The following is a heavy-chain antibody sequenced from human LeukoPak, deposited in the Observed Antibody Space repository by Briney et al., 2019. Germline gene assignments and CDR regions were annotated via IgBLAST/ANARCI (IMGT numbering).Heavy chain of an antibody. CDR2: MYPGDSDS. CDR1: GYSFTSYW. J-gene: IGHJ1*01. D-gene: IGHD3-16*01. CDR3: ARGLARYGNAEYFQH. V-gene: IGHV5-51*01. Sequence: GESLKTSCKGSGYSFTSYWIGWVRQMPGKGLEWMGIMYPGDSDSRYSPPFQGTLTISADNSISTAYLQWSSLKASDTAMYYCARGLARYGNAEYFQHWGQGTLVTVSS.